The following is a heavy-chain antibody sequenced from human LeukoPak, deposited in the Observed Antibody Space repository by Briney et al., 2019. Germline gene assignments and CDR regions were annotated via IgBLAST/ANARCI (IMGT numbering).Heavy chain of an antibody. CDR3: ARGKSESYFVFDI. J-gene: IGHJ3*02. V-gene: IGHV1-8*03. Sequence: GASVKVSCKVSGYTLTELSMHWVRQATGQGLEWMGWMNPNSGNTIYAQKFQGRVTITRSTSISTAYMELSSLRSEDTAMYYCARGKSESYFVFDIWGLGTMVIVSS. D-gene: IGHD1-26*01. CDR1: GYTLTELS. CDR2: MNPNSGNT.